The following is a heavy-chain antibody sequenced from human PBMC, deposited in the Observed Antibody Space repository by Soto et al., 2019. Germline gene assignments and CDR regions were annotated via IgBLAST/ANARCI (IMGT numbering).Heavy chain of an antibody. CDR2: IYPGDSDT. V-gene: IGHV5-51*01. J-gene: IGHJ3*02. Sequence: GESLKISCKGSGYSFTSYWIGWVRQMPGKGLEWMRIIYPGDSDTRYSPSFQGQVTISADKSISTAYLQWSSLKASDTAMYYCARPRSGTIGGNDAFDIWGQGTMVTVSS. CDR3: ARPRSGTIGGNDAFDI. D-gene: IGHD1-26*01. CDR1: GYSFTSYW.